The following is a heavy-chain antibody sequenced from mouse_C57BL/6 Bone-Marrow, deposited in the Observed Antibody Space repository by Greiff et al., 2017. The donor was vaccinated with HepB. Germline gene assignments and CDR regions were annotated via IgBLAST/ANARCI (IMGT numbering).Heavy chain of an antibody. CDR1: GYSITSGYD. CDR3: ARDHYYGNPWFAY. V-gene: IGHV3-1*01. D-gene: IGHD1-1*01. J-gene: IGHJ3*01. Sequence: EVQLQQSGPGMVKPSQSLSLTCTVTGYSITSGYDWHWIRHFPGNKLEWMGYISYSGSTNYNPSLKSRISITHDTSKNHFFLKLNSVTTEDTATYYCARDHYYGNPWFAYWGQGTLVTVSA. CDR2: ISYSGST.